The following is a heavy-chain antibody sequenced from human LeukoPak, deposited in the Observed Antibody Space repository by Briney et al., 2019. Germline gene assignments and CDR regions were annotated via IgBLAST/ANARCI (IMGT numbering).Heavy chain of an antibody. CDR1: GYTFSSYG. V-gene: IGHV1-18*01. CDR2: ISTYNGNT. Sequence: VASVKVSCRTSGYTFSSYGISWVRQAPGQGLVWMGWISTYNGNTDYPQKHQGRVTMTTDTSTSTAYMELRSLRSDDTAVYYCARHCSGGSCQSAWFDPWGQGTLVTVSS. CDR3: ARHCSGGSCQSAWFDP. D-gene: IGHD2-15*01. J-gene: IGHJ5*02.